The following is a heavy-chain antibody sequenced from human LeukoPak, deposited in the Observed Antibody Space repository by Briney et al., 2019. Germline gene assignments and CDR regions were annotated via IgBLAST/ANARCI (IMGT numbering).Heavy chain of an antibody. D-gene: IGHD3-22*01. CDR1: GFTFSSYS. Sequence: GGSLRLSCAASGFTFSSYSMNWVRQAPGKGLEWVSSISSSSSYIYYADSVKGRFTISRDNAKNSLYLQMNSLRAEDTAVYYCARTPYYDRDYYYMDVWGKGTTVTVSS. CDR2: ISSSSSYI. J-gene: IGHJ6*03. V-gene: IGHV3-21*01. CDR3: ARTPYYDRDYYYMDV.